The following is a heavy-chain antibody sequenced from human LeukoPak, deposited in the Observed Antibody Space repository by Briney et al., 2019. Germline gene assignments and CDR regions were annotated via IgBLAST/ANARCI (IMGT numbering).Heavy chain of an antibody. J-gene: IGHJ3*02. CDR2: LHPVTGGT. CDR3: ARDPANGRPDAYDI. Sequence: VASVKVSCKASGYTFTTYLIHWVRQAPGQGLEWMGELHPVTGGTNYAQKFQGRVTMTRDTSTSTVYLELSSLTSEDTAVYFCARDPANGRPDAYDIWGQGTRVTVSS. D-gene: IGHD1-26*01. V-gene: IGHV1-46*01. CDR1: GYTFTTYL.